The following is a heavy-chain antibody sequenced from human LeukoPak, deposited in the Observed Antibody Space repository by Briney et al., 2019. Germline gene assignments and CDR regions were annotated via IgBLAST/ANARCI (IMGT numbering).Heavy chain of an antibody. D-gene: IGHD3-22*01. J-gene: IGHJ3*02. CDR2: IWYDGSNK. V-gene: IGHV3-33*01. Sequence: PGRSLRLSCAASGFTFSSYGMHWVRQAPGKGLEWVAVIWYDGSNKYYADSVKGRFTISRDNSKNTLYLQMNSLRAEDTAVYYCARDPYESSGYSAWALDIWGQGTMVTVSS. CDR1: GFTFSSYG. CDR3: ARDPYESSGYSAWALDI.